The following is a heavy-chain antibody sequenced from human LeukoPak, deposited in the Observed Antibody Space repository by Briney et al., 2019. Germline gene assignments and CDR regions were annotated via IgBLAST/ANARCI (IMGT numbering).Heavy chain of an antibody. CDR1: GGSISSSNYY. CDR3: AGPSGRYYYYYMDV. Sequence: SQTLSLTCTVSGGSISSSNYYWSWIRQPPGTGLEWIGYIYYSGSTNYNPSLKSRVTISVDTSKNQFSLKLSSVTAADTAVYYCAGPSGRYYYYYMDVWGKGTTVTVSS. J-gene: IGHJ6*03. V-gene: IGHV4-61*01. CDR2: IYYSGST.